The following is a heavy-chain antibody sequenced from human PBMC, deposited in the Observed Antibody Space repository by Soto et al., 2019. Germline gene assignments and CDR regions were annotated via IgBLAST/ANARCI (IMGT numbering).Heavy chain of an antibody. D-gene: IGHD5-12*01. J-gene: IGHJ3*02. CDR1: GFTFSSYG. Sequence: QVQLVESGGGVVQPGRSLRLSCAASGFTFSSYGMHWVRQAAGKGLEWVAVISYDGSNKYYADSVKGRFTIPRDNSKNTLYLQMNSLRAEDTAVYYCAKDKEEMATIEPFDIWGQGTMVTVSS. V-gene: IGHV3-30*18. CDR3: AKDKEEMATIEPFDI. CDR2: ISYDGSNK.